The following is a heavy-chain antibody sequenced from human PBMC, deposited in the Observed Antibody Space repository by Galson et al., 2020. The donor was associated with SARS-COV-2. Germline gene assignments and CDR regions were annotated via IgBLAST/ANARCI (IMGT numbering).Heavy chain of an antibody. Sequence: GESLKISCAASGFTFSSYSMNWVRQAPGKGLEWVSSISSSSSYIYYADSVKGRFTISRDNAKNSLYLQMNSLRAEDTAVYYCARDGYYDSSYYFDYWGQGTLVTVSS. CDR2: ISSSSSYI. D-gene: IGHD3-22*01. V-gene: IGHV3-21*01. J-gene: IGHJ4*02. CDR1: GFTFSSYS. CDR3: ARDGYYDSSYYFDY.